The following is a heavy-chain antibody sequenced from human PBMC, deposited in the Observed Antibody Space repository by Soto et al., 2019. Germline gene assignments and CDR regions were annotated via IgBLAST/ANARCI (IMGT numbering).Heavy chain of an antibody. Sequence: ASVKVSCKASGGTFSSYAISWVRQAPGQGLEWMGGIIPIFGTANYAQKFQGRVTITADESTSTAYMELSSLRSEDTAVYYCARGETTYSSFYYYGMDVWGQGTTVTVSS. D-gene: IGHD4-4*01. CDR3: ARGETTYSSFYYYGMDV. CDR2: IIPIFGTA. CDR1: GGTFSSYA. J-gene: IGHJ6*02. V-gene: IGHV1-69*13.